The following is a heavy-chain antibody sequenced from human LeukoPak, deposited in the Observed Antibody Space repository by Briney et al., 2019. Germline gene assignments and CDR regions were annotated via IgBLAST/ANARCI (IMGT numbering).Heavy chain of an antibody. Sequence: LRLSCAASGFTFSSYWMSWIRQPPGKGLEWIGYIYHSGSTYYNPSLKSRVTISVDRSKNQFSLKLSSVTAADTAVYYCARERGGYCSGGSCYNYFDYWGQGTLVTVSS. D-gene: IGHD2-15*01. CDR2: IYHSGST. CDR3: ARERGGYCSGGSCYNYFDY. J-gene: IGHJ4*02. CDR1: GFTFSSYW. V-gene: IGHV4-30-2*01.